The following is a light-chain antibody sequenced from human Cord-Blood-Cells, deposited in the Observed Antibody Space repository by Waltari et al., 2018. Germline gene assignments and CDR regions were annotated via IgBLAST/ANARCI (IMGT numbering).Light chain of an antibody. J-gene: IGLJ3*02. CDR2: EGS. CDR1: SSDVGSYTL. CDR3: CSYAGSSTWV. V-gene: IGLV2-23*01. Sequence: QPALTHPASVPGSPGQSITISCTGTSSDVGSYTLVSWYQQPPGKAPKLMIYEGSKRPSGVSNRFSGSKSGNTASLTISGLQAEDEADYYCCSYAGSSTWVFGGGTKLTVL.